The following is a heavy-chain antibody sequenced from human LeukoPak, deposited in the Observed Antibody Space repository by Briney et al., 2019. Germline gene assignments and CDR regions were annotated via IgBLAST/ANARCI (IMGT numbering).Heavy chain of an antibody. CDR1: GESFSRYF. J-gene: IGHJ3*02. D-gene: IGHD5-24*01. CDR2: INHSGGT. V-gene: IGHV4-34*01. CDR3: ASPRDGRYTFDI. Sequence: SETLSLTCAVSGESFSRYFLSWLRQTPEKGLEWIGEINHSGGTNYKPSLKSRVTISVGTSKNQFSLRGTSVTAADAGVYYCASPRDGRYTFDIWGQETPVTVSS.